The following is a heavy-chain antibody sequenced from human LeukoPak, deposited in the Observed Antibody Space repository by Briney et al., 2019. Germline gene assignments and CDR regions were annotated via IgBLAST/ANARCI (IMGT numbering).Heavy chain of an antibody. D-gene: IGHD3-16*01. J-gene: IGHJ5*02. CDR3: GRDESYAAYNWFDP. V-gene: IGHV4-59*01. CDR2: IDCREST. CDR1: GGSITSYS. Sequence: PLRTLSLSCTVSGGSITSYSWSWIRQPPGKRLEWIGDIDCRESTTYNPSLKSRVPMSVDPSKNQFSLKLSSVTAANTAMYFCGRDESYAAYNWFDPWGEGTLVTV.